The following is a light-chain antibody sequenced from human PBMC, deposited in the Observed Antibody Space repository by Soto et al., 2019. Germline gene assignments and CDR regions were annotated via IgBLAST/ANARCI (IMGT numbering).Light chain of an antibody. CDR2: KSS. CDR3: QQYNSYRYT. V-gene: IGKV1-5*03. Sequence: DIQMTQSPSTLSASEGDRVTITCRASQRIGNWLAWYQQKTGKAPKLLIYKSSILQSGVPARFSGSVSVTEFTLAISSLQPDDFATHYCQQYNSYRYTFVQGTKLEIK. J-gene: IGKJ2*01. CDR1: QRIGNW.